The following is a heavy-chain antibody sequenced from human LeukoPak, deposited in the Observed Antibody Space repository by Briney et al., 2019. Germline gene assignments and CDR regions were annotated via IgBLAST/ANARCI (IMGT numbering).Heavy chain of an antibody. CDR1: GYTFTIYY. J-gene: IGHJ3*02. Sequence: GASVKVSCTASGYTFTIYYMHWVRQPPGQGLEWMGIIKPSGGRTSYAQKFQSRVTMTRDMSTSTVYMELSSLRSEDTGVYYCARAQSRTHWDGFDICGQGTMVTVPS. CDR2: IKPSGGRT. CDR3: ARAQSRTHWDGFDI. V-gene: IGHV1-46*01. D-gene: IGHD5-24*01.